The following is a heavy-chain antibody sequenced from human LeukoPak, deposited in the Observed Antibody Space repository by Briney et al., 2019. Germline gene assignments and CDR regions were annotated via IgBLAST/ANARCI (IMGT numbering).Heavy chain of an antibody. CDR3: ARDSASSVVDY. CDR1: GFTFSSYW. D-gene: IGHD1-26*01. V-gene: IGHV3-7*04. CDR2: LKQDGSEK. Sequence: PGGSLRLSCAASGFTFSSYWMSWVRQAPGKGLERVANLKQDGSEKYYVDSVKGRSTISRDNAKKSLYLQMNSLEAEDTAVYYCARDSASSVVDYWGQGTLVTVSS. J-gene: IGHJ4*02.